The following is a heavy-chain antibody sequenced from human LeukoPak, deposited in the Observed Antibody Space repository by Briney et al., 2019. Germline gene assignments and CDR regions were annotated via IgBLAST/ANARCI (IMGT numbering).Heavy chain of an antibody. D-gene: IGHD1-26*01. J-gene: IGHJ4*02. CDR2: ISGSGGVT. CDR3: AKDYQGGKTLATFPLFDY. V-gene: IGHV3-23*01. CDR1: RFTFSTYA. Sequence: GGSLRLSCAASRFTFSTYAMSWVRQAPGKGLEWVSTISGSGGVTYYADSVKGRFTISRDNSKNTVCLQMNSLRAADTAVYYCAKDYQGGKTLATFPLFDYWGQGTLVSVSS.